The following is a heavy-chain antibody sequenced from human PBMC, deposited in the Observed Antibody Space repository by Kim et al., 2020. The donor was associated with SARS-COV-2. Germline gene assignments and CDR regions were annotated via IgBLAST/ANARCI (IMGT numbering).Heavy chain of an antibody. V-gene: IGHV3-64D*09. D-gene: IGHD3-10*01. CDR2: ISSNGGST. J-gene: IGHJ4*02. CDR1: GFTFSSYA. Sequence: GGSLRLSCSASGFTFSSYAMHWVRQAPGKGLEYVSAISSNGGSTYYADSVKGRFTISRDNSKNTLYLQMSSLRAEDTAVYYCVKGKTTIYYGSGYWGQGTLVTVSS. CDR3: VKGKTTIYYGSGY.